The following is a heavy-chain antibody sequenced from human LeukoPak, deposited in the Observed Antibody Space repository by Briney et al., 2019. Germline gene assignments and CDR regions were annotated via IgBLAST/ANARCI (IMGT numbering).Heavy chain of an antibody. D-gene: IGHD5-12*01. CDR3: ARPAVDIVATTYYFDY. J-gene: IGHJ4*02. CDR2: IKQDGSEK. CDR1: GFTFSSYW. V-gene: IGHV3-7*01. Sequence: GGSLRLSCAASGFTFSSYWMSWVRQAPGKGLEWVANIKQDGSEKYYVDSVKGRFTISRDNSKNTLYLQMNSLRAEDTAVYYCARPAVDIVATTYYFDYWGQGTLVTVSS.